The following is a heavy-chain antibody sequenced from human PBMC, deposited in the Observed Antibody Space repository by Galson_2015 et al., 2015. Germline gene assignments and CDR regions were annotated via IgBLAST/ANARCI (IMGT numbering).Heavy chain of an antibody. D-gene: IGHD6-19*01. CDR1: GYTFTAYY. Sequence: SVKASCKASGYTFTAYYMHWVRQAPGQGLEWMGRINPNSGDTYYAQKFQGRVTMTRDTSISTAYMELSSLRSDDAAVYYCARGGSSSGWYDAFDIWGQGTMVTVSS. J-gene: IGHJ3*02. CDR2: INPNSGDT. V-gene: IGHV1-2*06. CDR3: ARGGSSSGWYDAFDI.